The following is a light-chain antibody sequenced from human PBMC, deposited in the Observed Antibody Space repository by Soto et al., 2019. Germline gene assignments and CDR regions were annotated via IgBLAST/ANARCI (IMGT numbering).Light chain of an antibody. J-gene: IGKJ5*01. CDR3: QQYIKWPIT. Sequence: IVLTQSPGTLSLSPGESVTLSCRASQSVRGNNLVWYQQRPGQAPRLLISNASRRATGIPDRFRGSGSGTDFSLSISRLEPEDFAVYYCQQYIKWPITFGQGTRLEIK. V-gene: IGKV3D-20*02. CDR1: QSVRGNN. CDR2: NAS.